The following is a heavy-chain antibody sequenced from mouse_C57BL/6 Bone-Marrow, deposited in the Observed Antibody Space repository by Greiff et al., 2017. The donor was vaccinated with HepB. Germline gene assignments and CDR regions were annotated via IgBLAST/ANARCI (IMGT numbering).Heavy chain of an antibody. CDR1: GFTFSSYG. J-gene: IGHJ2*01. V-gene: IGHV5-6*02. CDR2: ISSGGSYT. CDR3: ARPHYGSSYFDY. Sequence: DVKLVESGGDLVKPGGSLKLSCAASGFTFSSYGMSLVRQTPDKRLEWVATISSGGSYTYYPDSVKGRFTISRDNAKNTLYLQRSSLESEDTSMYYCARPHYGSSYFDYWGQGTTLTVSS. D-gene: IGHD1-1*01.